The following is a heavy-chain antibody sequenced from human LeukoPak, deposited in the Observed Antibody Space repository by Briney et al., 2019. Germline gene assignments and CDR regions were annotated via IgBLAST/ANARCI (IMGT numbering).Heavy chain of an antibody. J-gene: IGHJ3*02. CDR3: AKSRSGLNDAFDI. CDR2: ISYDGSNK. CDR1: GFTFSSYG. D-gene: IGHD3/OR15-3a*01. Sequence: GRSLRLSCAASGFTFSSYGMHWVRQAPGKGLEWVAVISYDGSNKYYADSVEGRFTISRDISKNTLYLQMNSLRAEDTAVYYCAKSRSGLNDAFDIWGQGTMVTVSS. V-gene: IGHV3-30*18.